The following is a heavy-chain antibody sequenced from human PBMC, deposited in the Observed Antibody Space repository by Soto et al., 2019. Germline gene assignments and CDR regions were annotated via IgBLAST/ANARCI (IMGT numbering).Heavy chain of an antibody. D-gene: IGHD2-15*01. V-gene: IGHV4-61*01. CDR3: ASSEIVVVVAATPGASDI. CDR2: IYYSGST. CDR1: GGSVSSGSYY. J-gene: IGHJ3*02. Sequence: PSETLSLTCTVSGGSVSSGSYYWSWIRQPPGKGLEWIGYIYYSGSTNYNPSLKSRVTISVDTSKNQFSLKLSSVTAADTAVYYCASSEIVVVVAATPGASDIWGQGTMVTVSS.